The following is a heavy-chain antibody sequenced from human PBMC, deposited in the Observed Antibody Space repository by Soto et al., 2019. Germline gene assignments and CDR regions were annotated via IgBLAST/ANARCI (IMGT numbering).Heavy chain of an antibody. CDR3: AKDLLCSGGSCYGDAFDI. D-gene: IGHD2-15*01. J-gene: IGHJ3*02. V-gene: IGHV3-23*01. CDR1: GFTFSSYA. CDR2: ISGSGGST. Sequence: GSLRLSCAASGFTFSSYAMSWVRQAPGKGLEWVSAISGSGGSTYYADSVKGRFTISRDNSKNTLYLQMNSLRAEDTAVYYCAKDLLCSGGSCYGDAFDIWGQGTMVTVSS.